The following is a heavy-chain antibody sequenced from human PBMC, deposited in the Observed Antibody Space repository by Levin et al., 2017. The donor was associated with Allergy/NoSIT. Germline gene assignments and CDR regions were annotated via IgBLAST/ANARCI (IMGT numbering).Heavy chain of an antibody. CDR1: GYTFNMYG. J-gene: IGHJ4*02. CDR3: ARGQGGYESFDQ. Sequence: EASVKVSCKASGYTFNMYGINWVRQAPGQGLEWMGWISTDNGHRDYAQKVQGRVTMTTDRSTTTAYMELTSLTSDDTAMYFCARGQGGYESFDQWGQGTLVTVSS. CDR2: ISTDNGHR. V-gene: IGHV1-18*01. D-gene: IGHD3-22*01.